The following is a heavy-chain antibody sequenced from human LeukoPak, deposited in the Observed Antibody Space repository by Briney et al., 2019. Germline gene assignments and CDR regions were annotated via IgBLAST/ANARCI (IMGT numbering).Heavy chain of an antibody. V-gene: IGHV4-59*01. CDR3: ARASSGWYGVDY. Sequence: SSETLSLTCTVPGGSISRYYWSWIRQPPEKGLEWIGYIYYSGSTNYNPSLKSRVTISVDSSKNQFSLKLSSVTAADTAVYYCARASSGWYGVDYWGQGTLVTVSS. CDR1: GGSISRYY. D-gene: IGHD6-19*01. CDR2: IYYSGST. J-gene: IGHJ4*02.